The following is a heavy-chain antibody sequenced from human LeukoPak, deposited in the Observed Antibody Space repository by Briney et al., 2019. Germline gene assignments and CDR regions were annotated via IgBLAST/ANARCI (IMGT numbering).Heavy chain of an antibody. CDR3: AKGALEWSYYFDY. CDR1: ELHA. J-gene: IGHJ4*02. Sequence: GGSLRLSCAASELHAMTWVRQGPGKGLEWVSAISRSGGSTYYADSVKGRFTISRDNSKNTLYLQMSSLRAEDTAVYYCAKGALEWSYYFDYWGQGILVTVSS. CDR2: ISRSGGST. D-gene: IGHD3-3*01. V-gene: IGHV3-23*01.